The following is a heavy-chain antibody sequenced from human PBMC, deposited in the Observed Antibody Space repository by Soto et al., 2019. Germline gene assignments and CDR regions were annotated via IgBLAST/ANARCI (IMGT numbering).Heavy chain of an antibody. D-gene: IGHD3-22*01. Sequence: GGSLRLSCAASGFTFSSYAMSWVRQAPGKGLEWVSAISGSGGSTYYADSVKGRFTISRDNSENTLYLQMNSLRAEDTAVYYCAKDRPYYYDSSGYYTEWHAFDTRGQWTMVTASS. CDR2: ISGSGGST. CDR1: GFTFSSYA. J-gene: IGHJ3*02. CDR3: AKDRPYYYDSSGYYTEWHAFDT. V-gene: IGHV3-23*01.